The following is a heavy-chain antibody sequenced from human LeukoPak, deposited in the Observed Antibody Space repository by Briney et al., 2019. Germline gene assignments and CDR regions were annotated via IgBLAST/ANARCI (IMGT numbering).Heavy chain of an antibody. J-gene: IGHJ5*02. D-gene: IGHD3-3*01. CDR2: ISSSSSYI. V-gene: IGHV3-21*01. Sequence: GGSLRLSCAASGFTFSSYSMNWVRQAPGKGLEWVSSISSSSSYIYYADSAKGRFTISRDNAKNSLYLQMNSLRAEDTAVYYCARGALYYDFWSGYYKDWFDPWGQGTLVTVSS. CDR1: GFTFSSYS. CDR3: ARGALYYDFWSGYYKDWFDP.